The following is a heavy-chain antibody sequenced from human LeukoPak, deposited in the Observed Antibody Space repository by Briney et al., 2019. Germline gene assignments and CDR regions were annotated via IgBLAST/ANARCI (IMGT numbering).Heavy chain of an antibody. D-gene: IGHD3-3*01. CDR2: INHSGST. J-gene: IGHJ4*02. CDR3: ARAYYDFWSGFHPDY. CDR1: GGSFSGYY. Sequence: PSETLSLTCAVYGGSFSGYYWSWIRQPPGKGLEWIGEINHSGSTNYNPSLKSRVTISVDTSKNQFSLKLSSVTAADTAVYYCARAYYDFWSGFHPDYWGQGTLVTVSS. V-gene: IGHV4-34*01.